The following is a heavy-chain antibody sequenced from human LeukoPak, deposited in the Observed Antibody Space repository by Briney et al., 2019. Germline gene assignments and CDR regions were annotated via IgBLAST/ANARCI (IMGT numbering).Heavy chain of an antibody. D-gene: IGHD2-2*01. Sequence: GGSLRLSCAVSGFTFSSYAMHWVRQAPGKGLEWVAVISYDGSNKYYADSVKGRFTISRDNSKNTLCLQMNSLRAEDTAVYYCARAAGPGYCSSTSCYWDYYYYYYMDVWGKGTTVTVSS. CDR2: ISYDGSNK. CDR3: ARAAGPGYCSSTSCYWDYYYYYYMDV. CDR1: GFTFSSYA. J-gene: IGHJ6*03. V-gene: IGHV3-30*01.